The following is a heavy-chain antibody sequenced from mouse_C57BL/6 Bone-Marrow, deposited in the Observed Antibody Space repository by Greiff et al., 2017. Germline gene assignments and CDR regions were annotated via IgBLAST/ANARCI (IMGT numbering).Heavy chain of an antibody. CDR1: GFTFSSYG. Sequence: EVKLMESGGDLVKPGGSLKLSCAASGFTFSSYGMSWVRQTPDKRLEWVATISSGGSYTYYPDSVKGRFPISRDKAKNTLYLQMSSLKSEDTAMYYGAGGGYFDYWGQGTTLTVSS. J-gene: IGHJ2*01. CDR2: ISSGGSYT. V-gene: IGHV5-6*01. CDR3: AGGGYFDY.